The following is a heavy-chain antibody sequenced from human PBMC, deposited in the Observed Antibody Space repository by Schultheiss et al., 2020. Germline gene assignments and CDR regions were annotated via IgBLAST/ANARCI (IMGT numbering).Heavy chain of an antibody. CDR2: MNPNSGNT. CDR3: ARGSYSSSWRRRGLLDY. J-gene: IGHJ4*02. Sequence: ASVKVSCKASGYTFTSYGISWVRQAPGQGLEWMGWMNPNSGNTGYAQKFQGRVTMTRNTSISTAYMELSSLRSEDTAVYYCARGSYSSSWRRRGLLDYWGPGTLVTVSS. CDR1: GYTFTSYG. V-gene: IGHV1-8*02. D-gene: IGHD6-13*01.